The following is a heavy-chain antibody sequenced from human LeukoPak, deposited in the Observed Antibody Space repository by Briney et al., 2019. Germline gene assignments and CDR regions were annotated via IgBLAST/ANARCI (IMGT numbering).Heavy chain of an antibody. Sequence: PGGSLRLSCAASGFTFSNAGMSWVRQAPGKGLEWVARLHADGNEKYFVHSVKGRFTVSRDNAKNSLYLQMNSLRVEDTAVYYCARGGYSFDYLGQGTLVTVSS. CDR1: GFTFSNAG. J-gene: IGHJ4*02. CDR2: LHADGNEK. V-gene: IGHV3-7*01. D-gene: IGHD5-12*01. CDR3: ARGGYSFDY.